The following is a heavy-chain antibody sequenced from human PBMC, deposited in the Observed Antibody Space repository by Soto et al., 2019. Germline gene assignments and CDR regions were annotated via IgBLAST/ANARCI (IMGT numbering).Heavy chain of an antibody. Sequence: TLSLTCTVSGGSISSSSYYWGWIRQPPGKGLEWIGNIYYSGTTDYNPSLKSRILISVDTSKNQFSLRLTSVTAADTAVYYCARDAPGAAPYWGQGTLVTVSS. J-gene: IGHJ4*02. CDR3: ARDAPGAAPY. CDR1: GGSISSSSYY. CDR2: IYYSGTT. D-gene: IGHD6-13*01. V-gene: IGHV4-39*07.